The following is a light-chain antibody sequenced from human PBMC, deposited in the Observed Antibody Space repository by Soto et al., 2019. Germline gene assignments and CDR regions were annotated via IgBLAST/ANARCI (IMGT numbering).Light chain of an antibody. Sequence: DVVMTQTPLSLSVAPGQPASISCKSGQSLLHITGETFLFWYLQKQGQSPQLLIYEVSTRASGVPDRFSGSGSGTDFTLELSRVETDDVAIYYCMQSTQLPPTFGQGTRLEIK. J-gene: IGKJ5*01. CDR2: EVS. CDR1: QSLLHITGETF. CDR3: MQSTQLPPT. V-gene: IGKV2D-29*02.